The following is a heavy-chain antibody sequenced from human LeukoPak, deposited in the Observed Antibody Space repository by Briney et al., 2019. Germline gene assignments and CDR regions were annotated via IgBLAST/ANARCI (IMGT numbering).Heavy chain of an antibody. CDR2: IIPIFGTA. J-gene: IGHJ4*02. Sequence: IXWXRQAPXQGXEWMGGIIPIFGTANYAQKFQGRVTITADESTSTAYMELSSLRSEDTAVYYCARNYGDYVGPFDYWGQGTLVTVSS. V-gene: IGHV1-69*01. D-gene: IGHD4-17*01. CDR3: ARNYGDYVGPFDY.